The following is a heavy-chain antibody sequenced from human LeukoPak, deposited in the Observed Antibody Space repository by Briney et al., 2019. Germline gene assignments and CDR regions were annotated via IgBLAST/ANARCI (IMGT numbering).Heavy chain of an antibody. J-gene: IGHJ3*02. D-gene: IGHD4-17*01. Sequence: ASVKVSCKASGYTFTSYGISWVRQAPGQALEWMGWISAYNGNTNYAQKLQGRVTMTTDTSTSTAYMELRSLRSDDTAVYYCARDIGTDYGDFSDAFDIWGQGTMVTVSS. V-gene: IGHV1-18*01. CDR2: ISAYNGNT. CDR1: GYTFTSYG. CDR3: ARDIGTDYGDFSDAFDI.